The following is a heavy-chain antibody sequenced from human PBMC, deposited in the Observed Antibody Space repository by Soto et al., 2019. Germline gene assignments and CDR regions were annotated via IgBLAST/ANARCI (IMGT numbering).Heavy chain of an antibody. CDR3: ARLGPGSSSHPHYYYYFMDV. J-gene: IGHJ6*03. D-gene: IGHD6-6*01. CDR2: IYYSGST. V-gene: IGHV4-59*01. CDR1: GGSISSYY. Sequence: SETLSLTCTVSGGSISSYYWSWIRQPPGKGPEWIGYIYYSGSTNYNPSLKSRVTISVDTSKNQFSLKLSSVTAADTAVYYCARLGPGSSSHPHYYYYFMDVWGKGTTVTVSS.